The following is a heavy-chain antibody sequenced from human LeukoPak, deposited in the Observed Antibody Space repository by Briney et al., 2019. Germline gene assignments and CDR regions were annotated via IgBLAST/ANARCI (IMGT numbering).Heavy chain of an antibody. J-gene: IGHJ5*02. CDR2: IIPIFGTA. Sequence: GSSVKVSCKASGGTFSSYTISWVRQAPGQGLEWMGGIIPIFGTANYAQKFQGRVTITTDESTSTAYMELSSLRSEDTAVYYCARGYCSSTSCHKNNWFDPWGQGTLVTVSS. D-gene: IGHD2-2*02. V-gene: IGHV1-69*05. CDR3: ARGYCSSTSCHKNNWFDP. CDR1: GGTFSSYT.